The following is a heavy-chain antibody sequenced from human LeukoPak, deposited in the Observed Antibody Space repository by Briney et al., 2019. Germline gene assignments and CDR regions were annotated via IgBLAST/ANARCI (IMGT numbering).Heavy chain of an antibody. CDR2: INYSGST. V-gene: IGHV4-59*12. CDR3: ARVVNWFDP. CDR1: GGSISTYY. J-gene: IGHJ5*02. D-gene: IGHD2-15*01. Sequence: SETLSLTCTVSGGSISTYYWSWIRQPPGKGLEWIGYINYSGSTYYNPSLKSRVTISVDRSKNQLSLKLSSVTAADTAVYYCARVVNWFDPWGQGTLVTVSS.